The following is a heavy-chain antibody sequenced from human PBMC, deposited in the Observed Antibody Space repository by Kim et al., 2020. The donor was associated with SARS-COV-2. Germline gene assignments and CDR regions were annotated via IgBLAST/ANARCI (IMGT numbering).Heavy chain of an antibody. CDR2: IDPSDSYT. Sequence: GESLKISCKGSGYSFTSYWISWVRQMPGKGLEWMGRIDPSDSYTNYSPSFQGHVTISADKSISTAYLQWSSLKASDTAMYYCAASPYYYGSGSYPDYWGQGTLVTVSS. D-gene: IGHD3-10*01. CDR1: GYSFTSYW. J-gene: IGHJ4*02. V-gene: IGHV5-10-1*01. CDR3: AASPYYYGSGSYPDY.